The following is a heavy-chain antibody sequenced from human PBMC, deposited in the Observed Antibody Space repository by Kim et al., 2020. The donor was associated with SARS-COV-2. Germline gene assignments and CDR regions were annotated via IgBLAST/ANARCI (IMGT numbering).Heavy chain of an antibody. CDR2: IIPIFGTA. V-gene: IGHV1-69*13. CDR1: GGTFSSYA. J-gene: IGHJ6*02. D-gene: IGHD5-12*01. CDR3: ARGGIGGYLYYYGMDV. Sequence: SVKVSCKASGGTFSSYAISWVRQAPGQGLEWMGGIIPIFGTANYAQKFQGRVTITADESTSTAYMELSSLRSEDTAVYYCARGGIGGYLYYYGMDVWGQGTTVTVSS.